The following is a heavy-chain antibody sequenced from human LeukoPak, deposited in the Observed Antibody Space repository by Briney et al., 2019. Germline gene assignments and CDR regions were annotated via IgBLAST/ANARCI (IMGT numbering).Heavy chain of an antibody. CDR3: ARGTIQLPPY. D-gene: IGHD5-18*01. CDR2: IYYSGST. V-gene: IGHV4-39*06. CDR1: GGSISSSSYY. J-gene: IGHJ4*02. Sequence: SETLSLTCTVSGGSISSSSYYWGWIRQPPGKGLEWIGSIYYSGSTYYNPSLKSRVTISVDTSKNQFPLKLSSVTAADTAVYYCARGTIQLPPYWGQGTLVTVSS.